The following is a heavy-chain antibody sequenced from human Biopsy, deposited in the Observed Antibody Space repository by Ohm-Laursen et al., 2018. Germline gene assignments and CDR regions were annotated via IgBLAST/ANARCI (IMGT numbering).Heavy chain of an antibody. CDR2: INYSGST. D-gene: IGHD3-9*01. Sequence: GTLSLTCAVSGGAISSYYWNWIRQPPGTGLEWIGYINYSGSTNYNPSLKSRVTISVDTSKNQFSLKLNSVTAAATAVYYCARATNSSDWPYYYFYGMDVWGQGTTVTVSS. J-gene: IGHJ6*02. CDR1: GGAISSYY. CDR3: ARATNSSDWPYYYFYGMDV. V-gene: IGHV4-59*01.